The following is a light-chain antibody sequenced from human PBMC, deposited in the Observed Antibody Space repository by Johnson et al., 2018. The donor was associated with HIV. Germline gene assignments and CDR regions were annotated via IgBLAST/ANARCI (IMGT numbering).Light chain of an antibody. J-gene: IGLJ1*01. CDR3: GTWDNSLNSPV. CDR1: SSNIGNNY. Sequence: QSALTQPPSVSAAPGQKVTISCSGSSSNIGNNYVSWYQQLPGTAPKLLIYDNDKRPSGIPDRFSGSKSGTSATLGITGLQTGDEADYYCGTWDNSLNSPVFGTGTKVTGL. V-gene: IGLV1-51*01. CDR2: DND.